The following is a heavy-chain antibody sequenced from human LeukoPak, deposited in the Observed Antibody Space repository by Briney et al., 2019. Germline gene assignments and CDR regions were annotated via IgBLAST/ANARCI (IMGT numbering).Heavy chain of an antibody. CDR3: ARDPGYGLGVDYGDY. CDR2: IHRGGNT. CDR1: GFTVSGNY. V-gene: IGHV3-66*01. Sequence: GGSLRLSCAASGFTVSGNYMSWVCQAPGKGLEWLSVIHRGGNTYYADSVKGRFTISRDSSKNTVFLQMDSLRAEDTAVYYCARDPGYGLGVDYGDYWGQGTLVTVSS. D-gene: IGHD3-10*01. J-gene: IGHJ4*02.